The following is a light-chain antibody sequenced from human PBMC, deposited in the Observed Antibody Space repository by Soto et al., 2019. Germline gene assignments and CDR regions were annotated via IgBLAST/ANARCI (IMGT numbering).Light chain of an antibody. V-gene: IGKV1-9*01. J-gene: IGKJ4*01. CDR3: QQLHSYPLT. Sequence: DIQMSQSPSTLAASMGDRVSITCRASQAISGSLAWYQQKAGKAPKLLIYAASTLQSGVPSRFSGSGSGTDFTLTISSLLPEDFATYYCQQLHSYPLTFGGGTKVDIK. CDR1: QAISGS. CDR2: AAS.